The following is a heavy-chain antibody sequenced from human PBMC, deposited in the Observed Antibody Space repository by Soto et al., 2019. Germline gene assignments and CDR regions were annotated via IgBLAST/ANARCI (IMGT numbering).Heavy chain of an antibody. CDR3: ARIPRYSYATSDPLDN. Sequence: QGHLVQSGSEVKKPGSSVTVSCKASGGTFNTYTFSWVRQAPGQGLEWMGSILPIMGSVNYAHDFRGRLSITADPSTTTAYMELTSLTSHDTAMYYCARIPRYSYATSDPLDNWGQGTLVSVSS. V-gene: IGHV1-69*01. CDR2: ILPIMGSV. CDR1: GGTFNTYT. J-gene: IGHJ4*02. D-gene: IGHD2-15*01.